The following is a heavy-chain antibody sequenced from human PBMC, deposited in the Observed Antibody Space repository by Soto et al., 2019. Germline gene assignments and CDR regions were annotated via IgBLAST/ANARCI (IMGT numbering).Heavy chain of an antibody. CDR3: ARVGVGTRLDAFDI. V-gene: IGHV1-18*04. J-gene: IGHJ3*02. D-gene: IGHD1-26*01. CDR2: ISGYNGNT. CDR1: GYTFINHG. Sequence: QVQLVQSGVEVNKPGAAVKVSCKTSGYTFINHGISWVRQAPGQGLEWMGWISGYNGNTKYAQRLQGRVTLTTDTSTRTAYMELRSLRSDDAAVYYCARVGVGTRLDAFDIWGQGTVVTVSS.